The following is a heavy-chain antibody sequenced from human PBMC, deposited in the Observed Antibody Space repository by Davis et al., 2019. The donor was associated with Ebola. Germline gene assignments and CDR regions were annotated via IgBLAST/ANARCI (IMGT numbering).Heavy chain of an antibody. J-gene: IGHJ5*02. CDR3: AREDSSSYYGNWFDP. V-gene: IGHV3-21*04. CDR2: ISSSSSYI. Sequence: GESLKISCAASGFTFSSYWMSWVRQAPGKGLEWVSSISSSSSYIYYADSVKGRFTISRDNAKNSLYLQMNSLRVEDTAVYYCAREDSSSYYGNWFDPWGQGTLVTVSS. D-gene: IGHD6-13*01. CDR1: GFTFSSYW.